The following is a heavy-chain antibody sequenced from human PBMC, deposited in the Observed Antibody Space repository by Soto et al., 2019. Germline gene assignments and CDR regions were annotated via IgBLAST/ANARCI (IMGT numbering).Heavy chain of an antibody. Sequence: QVQLVQSGAEVKKPGSSVKVSCKASGGTFNSYVINWVRQAPGQGLEWMGGIIIFFGTAEYAQKFQGRVTITADEAASTAYMALSSLKSGDTAVYYCAGTHFDTSGYYTSALEYWGQGTQVSVSS. CDR1: GGTFNSYV. D-gene: IGHD3-22*01. V-gene: IGHV1-69*01. CDR2: IIIFFGTA. CDR3: AGTHFDTSGYYTSALEY. J-gene: IGHJ4*02.